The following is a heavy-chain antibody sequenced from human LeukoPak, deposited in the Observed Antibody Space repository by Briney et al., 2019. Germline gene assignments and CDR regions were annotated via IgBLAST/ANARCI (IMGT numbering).Heavy chain of an antibody. CDR2: IHPSGML. V-gene: IGHV4-31*03. Sequence: QTLSLICTVSGAPFNSDDQYWKWIRQTPGKGLEWIGSIHPSGMLYNNPSLESRVTMTRDMSKRQFSLNLNSVTAADRAVYFCSRGLDRIKLGYWGQGILVTVSS. D-gene: IGHD2-15*01. CDR1: GAPFNSDDQY. J-gene: IGHJ4*02. CDR3: SRGLDRIKLGY.